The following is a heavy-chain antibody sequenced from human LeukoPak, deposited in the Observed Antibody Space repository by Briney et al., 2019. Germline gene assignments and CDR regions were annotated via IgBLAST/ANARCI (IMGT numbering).Heavy chain of an antibody. D-gene: IGHD3-10*01. Sequence: GGSLRLSCAASGLTFSSYAMSWVRQAPQKGLEWVSAISASGLSTYYADSVKGRFTISRDDSKNTLYLQMNSLRADDTAVYYCAKGSVNPENWGQGTLVTVSS. J-gene: IGHJ4*02. V-gene: IGHV3-23*01. CDR2: ISASGLST. CDR1: GLTFSSYA. CDR3: AKGSVNPEN.